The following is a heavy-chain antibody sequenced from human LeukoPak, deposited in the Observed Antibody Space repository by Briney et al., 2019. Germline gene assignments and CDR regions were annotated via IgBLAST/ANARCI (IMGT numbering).Heavy chain of an antibody. Sequence: GGSLRLSCAASGFTFSSYSMNWVRQAPGKGLEWVSYISSSGSTIYYADSVKGRFTISRDNAKNSLYLQMNSLRAEDTAVYYCAGGLVGAGYYFDYWGQGTLVTVSS. CDR1: GFTFSSYS. CDR3: AGGLVGAGYYFDY. V-gene: IGHV3-48*04. J-gene: IGHJ4*02. CDR2: ISSSGSTI. D-gene: IGHD1-26*01.